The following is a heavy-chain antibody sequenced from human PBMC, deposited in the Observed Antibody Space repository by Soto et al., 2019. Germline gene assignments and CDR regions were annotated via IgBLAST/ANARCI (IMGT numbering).Heavy chain of an antibody. CDR1: GFTFSSYS. CDR3: ASLTYSSSAERVMDV. Sequence: GGSLRLSCAASGFTFSSYSMNWVRQAPGKGLEWVSYISSSSSTIYYADSVKGRFTISRDNAKNSLYLQMNSLRDEDTAVYYCASLTYSSSAERVMDVWGQGTTVTVSS. D-gene: IGHD6-6*01. J-gene: IGHJ6*02. CDR2: ISSSSSTI. V-gene: IGHV3-48*02.